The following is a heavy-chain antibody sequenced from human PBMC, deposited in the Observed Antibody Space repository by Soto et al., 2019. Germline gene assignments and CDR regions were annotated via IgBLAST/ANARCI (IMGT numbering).Heavy chain of an antibody. D-gene: IGHD3-10*01. CDR3: ARDDYGLGIDY. V-gene: IGHV3-74*01. J-gene: IGHJ4*02. CDR1: GFTFSSYW. Sequence: EVPLVESGGGLVQPGGSLRLSCAASGFTFSSYWMHWVRQVPGKGLVWVSHIDSDGSSTTYTDSVKGRFTISRDNAKNTLYLQMNNLRAEDTAVYYCARDDYGLGIDYWGQGVLVTVSS. CDR2: IDSDGSST.